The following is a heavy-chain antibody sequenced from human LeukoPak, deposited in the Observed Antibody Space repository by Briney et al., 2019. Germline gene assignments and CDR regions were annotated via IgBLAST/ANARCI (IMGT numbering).Heavy chain of an antibody. CDR3: ARVSTVRGVLKGAFDI. D-gene: IGHD3-10*01. J-gene: IGHJ3*02. Sequence: SQTLSLTCTVSGGSISSGDYYWSWIRQPPGKGLEWIGYIYYSGSANYNPSLKSRVTISVDKSKNQFSLKLSSVTAADTAVYYCARVSTVRGVLKGAFDIWGQGTMVTVSS. V-gene: IGHV4-30-4*01. CDR1: GGSISSGDYY. CDR2: IYYSGSA.